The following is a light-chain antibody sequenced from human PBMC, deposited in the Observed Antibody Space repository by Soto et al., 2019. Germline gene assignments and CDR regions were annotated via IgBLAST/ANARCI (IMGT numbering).Light chain of an antibody. CDR1: QSVNSGY. CDR3: QQYGSSPRT. V-gene: IGKV3-20*01. J-gene: IGKJ1*01. Sequence: PGERATLSCRASQSVNSGYLAWYQHTPGQAPRLLIYDTSTRATGIPDRFSGSGSGTDFTLTISRLEPEDFAVFYCQQYGSSPRTFGQGTKVEIK. CDR2: DTS.